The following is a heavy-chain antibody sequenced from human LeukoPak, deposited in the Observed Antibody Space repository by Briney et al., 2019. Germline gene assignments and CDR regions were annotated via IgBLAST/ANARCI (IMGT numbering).Heavy chain of an antibody. J-gene: IGHJ4*02. V-gene: IGHV3-23*01. Sequence: GGSLRLSCAASRFTFSSYAMSWVRQVPRKGLEWVSVISGTGGTTYYSDSVKGRFTISRDNSKNTLYLQMSSLRAEDTAVYYCAKGGVLLSGGMQLLRYFDYWGQGALVTVSS. CDR1: RFTFSSYA. CDR2: ISGTGGTT. D-gene: IGHD3-10*01. CDR3: AKGGVLLSGGMQLLRYFDY.